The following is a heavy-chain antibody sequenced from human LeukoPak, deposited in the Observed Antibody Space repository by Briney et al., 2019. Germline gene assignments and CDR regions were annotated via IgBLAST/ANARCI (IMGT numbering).Heavy chain of an antibody. CDR2: ISSSSSYI. J-gene: IGHJ4*02. V-gene: IGHV3-21*01. Sequence: GGSPRLSCAASGFTFSSYSMNWVRQAPGKGLEWVSSISSSSSYIYYADSVKGRFTISRDNAKNSLYLQMNSLRAEDTAVYYCAGGEKKTVTTVGIDYWGQGTLVTVSS. CDR1: GFTFSSYS. D-gene: IGHD4-17*01. CDR3: AGGEKKTVTTVGIDY.